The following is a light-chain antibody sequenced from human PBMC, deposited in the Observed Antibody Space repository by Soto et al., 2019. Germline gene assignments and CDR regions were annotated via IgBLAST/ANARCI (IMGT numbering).Light chain of an antibody. V-gene: IGKV1-5*03. Sequence: DIQMTQSPSTLSASVGDRVTITCRASQTITSWLAWYQQKPGKAPKLLIYKASSLESGVPSRFSGSGSGTEFTLTISSLQPDEFATYYCQQYNSHPYTFGQGTKLEIK. CDR3: QQYNSHPYT. CDR2: KAS. J-gene: IGKJ2*01. CDR1: QTITSW.